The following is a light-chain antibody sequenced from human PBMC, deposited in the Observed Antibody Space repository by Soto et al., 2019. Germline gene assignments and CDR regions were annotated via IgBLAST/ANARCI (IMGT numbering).Light chain of an antibody. CDR1: SSNIGAGYD. Sequence: QSVLTQPPSVSGAPGQRVTISCTGSSSNIGAGYDVHWYQQLPGTAPKLLIYGNSNRPSGVPDRFSGSKSGTSASLAITGLQAEDEADYYCQSYESSLENVFGTGTKVTVL. J-gene: IGLJ1*01. CDR2: GNS. CDR3: QSYESSLENV. V-gene: IGLV1-40*01.